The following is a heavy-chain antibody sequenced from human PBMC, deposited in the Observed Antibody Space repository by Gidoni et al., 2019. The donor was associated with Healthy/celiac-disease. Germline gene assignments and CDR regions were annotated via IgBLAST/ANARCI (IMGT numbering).Heavy chain of an antibody. CDR1: GRSLSSYY. V-gene: IGHV4-4*07. Sequence: QVQLQESGPGLVKPSETLSLTCTVSGRSLSSYYWSWIRQPAGKGLEWIGRFYTSGSTNYNPSLKSRVTMSVDTSKNQFSLKLSSVTAADTAVYYCARDEDGDYPNTYFDYWGQGTLVTVSS. CDR2: FYTSGST. CDR3: ARDEDGDYPNTYFDY. D-gene: IGHD4-17*01. J-gene: IGHJ4*02.